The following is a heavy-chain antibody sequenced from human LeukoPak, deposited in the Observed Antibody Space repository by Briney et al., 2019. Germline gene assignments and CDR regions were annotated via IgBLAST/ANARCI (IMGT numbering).Heavy chain of an antibody. CDR3: ARARGDIVVVPAATGNYYYYMDV. D-gene: IGHD2-2*01. Sequence: ASVKVSCKVSGYTLTELSMHWVRQAPGKGLEWMGGFDPEDGETIYAQKFQGRVTMTEDTSTDTAYMELSSLRSEDTAVYYCARARGDIVVVPAATGNYYYYMDVWGKGTTVTVSS. CDR2: FDPEDGET. J-gene: IGHJ6*03. V-gene: IGHV1-24*01. CDR1: GYTLTELS.